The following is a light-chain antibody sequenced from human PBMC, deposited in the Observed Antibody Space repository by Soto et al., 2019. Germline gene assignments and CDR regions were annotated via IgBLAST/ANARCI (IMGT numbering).Light chain of an antibody. CDR1: QSISSY. J-gene: IGKJ2*01. V-gene: IGKV1-39*01. Sequence: DIQMSQSPSSLSASVGDRVTITCRASQSISSYLNWYQQKPVKAPKLLIYAASSLQSGVPSRFXXSGSGTDFTLTISSLQPEDFATYYCQQRYSLFMYTFGQGTKREIK. CDR2: AAS. CDR3: QQRYSLFMYT.